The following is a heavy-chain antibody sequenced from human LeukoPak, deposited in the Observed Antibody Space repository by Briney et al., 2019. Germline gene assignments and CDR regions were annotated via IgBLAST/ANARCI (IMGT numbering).Heavy chain of an antibody. CDR3: AKDVVVVVAASTSFDY. CDR1: GFTFSSYA. CDR2: ISGSGGST. V-gene: IGHV3-23*01. J-gene: IGHJ4*02. Sequence: PGGSLRLSCAASGFTFSSYAMNWVRQAPGKGLEWVSVISGSGGSTYYADSVKGRFTISRDNSKDTLYLQMNSLRAEGTAVYYCAKDVVVVVAASTSFDYWGQGTLVTVSS. D-gene: IGHD2-15*01.